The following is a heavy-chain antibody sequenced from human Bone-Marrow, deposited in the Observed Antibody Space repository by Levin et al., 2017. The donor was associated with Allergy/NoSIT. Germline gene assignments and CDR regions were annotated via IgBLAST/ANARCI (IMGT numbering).Heavy chain of an antibody. CDR1: GFTFSSYS. CDR2: ISSSSSTI. J-gene: IGHJ6*02. CDR3: ARNSGYSSSWPIVPNLDYYYDYYGMDV. Sequence: GGSLRLSCAASGFTFSSYSMNWVRQAPGKGLEWVSYISSSSSTIYYADSVKGRFTISRDNAKNSLYLQMNSLRDEDTAVYYCARNSGYSSSWPIVPNLDYYYDYYGMDVWGQGTTVTVSS. V-gene: IGHV3-48*02. D-gene: IGHD6-13*01.